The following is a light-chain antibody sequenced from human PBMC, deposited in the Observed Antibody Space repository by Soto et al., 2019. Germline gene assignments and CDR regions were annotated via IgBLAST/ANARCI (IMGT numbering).Light chain of an antibody. CDR3: CSYAHDTRSGTVV. V-gene: IGLV2-23*01. J-gene: IGLJ2*01. CDR1: SSDVGSYNL. CDR2: EGT. Sequence: QSALTQPASVSRSPGQSITISCTGTSSDVGSYNLVSWYQQNPGKAPKLMIYEGTKRPSGVSDRFSGSKSGNTASMTISGLQAEDEADYHCCSYAHDTRSGTVVFGGGTKLTLL.